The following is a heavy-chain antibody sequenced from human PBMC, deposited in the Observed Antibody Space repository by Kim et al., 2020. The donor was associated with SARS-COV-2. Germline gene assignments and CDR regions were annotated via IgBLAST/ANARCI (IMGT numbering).Heavy chain of an antibody. Sequence: ASVKVSCKASGYTFTSYGISWVRQAPGQGLEWMGWISAYNGNTNYAQKLQGRVTMTTDTSTSTAYMELRSLRSDDTAVYYCARDDRGSSSTRFRAYGMDVWGQGTTVTVSS. V-gene: IGHV1-18*01. CDR2: ISAYNGNT. CDR1: GYTFTSYG. J-gene: IGHJ6*02. D-gene: IGHD2-2*01. CDR3: ARDDRGSSSTRFRAYGMDV.